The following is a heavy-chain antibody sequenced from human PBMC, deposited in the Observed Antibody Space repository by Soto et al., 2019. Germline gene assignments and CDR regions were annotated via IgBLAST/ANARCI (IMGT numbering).Heavy chain of an antibody. J-gene: IGHJ4*02. D-gene: IGHD3-22*01. CDR2: IYSSGST. V-gene: IGHV4-59*08. Sequence: PSETLSLTCTVSGGSISSFFWNWSRQPPWRGLEWIGYIYSSGSTNYNASLKSRVTISADTSKNQFSLKLSSVTAADTAVYYCAGGASYYDSSGYTYYFDYWGQGTLVTVSS. CDR1: GGSISSFF. CDR3: AGGASYYDSSGYTYYFDY.